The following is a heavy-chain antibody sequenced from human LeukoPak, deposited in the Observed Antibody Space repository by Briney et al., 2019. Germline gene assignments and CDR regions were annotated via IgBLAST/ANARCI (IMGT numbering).Heavy chain of an antibody. V-gene: IGHV3-21*04. CDR3: ARDQEQQLGFDY. CDR1: GFTFSSYS. D-gene: IGHD6-13*01. Sequence: PGGSLRLSCAASGFTFSSYSMNWVRQAPGKGLEWVSSISSSSSYIYYADSVKGRFTISRDNSKNTLYLQMNSLRAEDTAVYYCARDQEQQLGFDYWGQGTLVTVSS. J-gene: IGHJ4*02. CDR2: ISSSSSYI.